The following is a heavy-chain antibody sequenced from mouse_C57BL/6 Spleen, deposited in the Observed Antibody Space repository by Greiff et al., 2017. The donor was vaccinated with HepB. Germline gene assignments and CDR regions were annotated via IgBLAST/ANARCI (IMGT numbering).Heavy chain of an antibody. J-gene: IGHJ4*01. CDR3: ASFYDRDAMDY. CDR1: GYSITSGYY. D-gene: IGHD2-12*01. CDR2: ISYDGSN. V-gene: IGHV3-6*01. Sequence: EVQLQQSGPGLVKPSQSLSLTCSVTGYSITSGYYWNWIRQFPGNKLEWMGYISYDGSNNYNPSLKNRISITRDTSKNQFFLKLNSVTTEDTATYYCASFYDRDAMDYWGQGTSVTVSS.